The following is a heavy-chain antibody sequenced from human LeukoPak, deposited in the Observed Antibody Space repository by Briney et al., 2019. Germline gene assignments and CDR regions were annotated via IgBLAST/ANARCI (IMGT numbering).Heavy chain of an antibody. V-gene: IGHV4-38-2*02. CDR1: GYSISSNYY. CDR3: ARDLSYGATDY. CDR2: IYHSGST. J-gene: IGHJ4*02. Sequence: PSETLSLTCTVSGYSISSNYYWGWIRQPPGKGLEWIGTIYHSGSTYYNPSLKSRVTISVDTSKKQFFLKLSSVTAADTAVYYCARDLSYGATDYWGQGTLVTVSS. D-gene: IGHD4-17*01.